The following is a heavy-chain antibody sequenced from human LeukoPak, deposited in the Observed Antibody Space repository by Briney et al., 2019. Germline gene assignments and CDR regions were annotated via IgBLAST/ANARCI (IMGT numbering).Heavy chain of an antibody. Sequence: SGGSLRLSCAASGFTFSTYGMHWVRQAPGKGLEWVAFIRFDASNKFYVDSVKGRFTISRDTSKNMLYLQMNSLRAEDTAVYYCAKSGYNRFDYWGQGTLVTVSS. CDR1: GFTFSTYG. CDR2: IRFDASNK. V-gene: IGHV3-30*02. J-gene: IGHJ4*02. D-gene: IGHD5-24*01. CDR3: AKSGYNRFDY.